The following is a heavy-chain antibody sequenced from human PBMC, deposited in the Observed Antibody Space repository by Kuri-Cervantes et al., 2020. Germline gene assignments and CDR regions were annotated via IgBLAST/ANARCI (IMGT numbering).Heavy chain of an antibody. CDR2: IYYSGST. Sequence: SETLSLTCTVSGGSISSSSYYWGWIRQPPGKGLEWIGSIYYSGSTNYNPSLKSRVTISVDTSKNQFSLKLSSVTAADTAVYYCAGSSGYYFDYWGQGTLVTVSS. J-gene: IGHJ4*02. V-gene: IGHV4-39*07. CDR3: AGSSGYYFDY. CDR1: GGSISSSSYY. D-gene: IGHD3-22*01.